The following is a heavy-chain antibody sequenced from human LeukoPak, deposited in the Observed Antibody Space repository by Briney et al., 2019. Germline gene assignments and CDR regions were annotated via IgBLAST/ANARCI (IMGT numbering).Heavy chain of an antibody. Sequence: TGGSLRLSCAASGFTFTTYWMSWVRQAPGKGLEWVANIKQDGTERYYVDSVKGRFTISRDNAKNSLYLQMNSLRAEDTAVYYCATSYDRSGPGGQGTLVTVSS. CDR1: GFTFTTYW. CDR2: IKQDGTER. V-gene: IGHV3-7*01. D-gene: IGHD3-22*01. CDR3: ATSYDRSGP. J-gene: IGHJ4*02.